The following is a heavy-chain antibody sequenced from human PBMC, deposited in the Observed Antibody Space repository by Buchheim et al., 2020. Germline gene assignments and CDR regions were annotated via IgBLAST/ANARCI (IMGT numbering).Heavy chain of an antibody. J-gene: IGHJ4*02. Sequence: EVLLLESGGDLVQPGGSLRLSCAVSGFTFSTYGMSWVRQAPGKGLEWLSGITASGSSTYYADSVKGCFTISRDNSMNTLYLQMRSLRVEDTAVYYCAAFSSSGLWGQGTL. CDR3: AAFSSSGL. D-gene: IGHD3-10*01. CDR1: GFTFSTYG. CDR2: ITASGSST. V-gene: IGHV3-23*01.